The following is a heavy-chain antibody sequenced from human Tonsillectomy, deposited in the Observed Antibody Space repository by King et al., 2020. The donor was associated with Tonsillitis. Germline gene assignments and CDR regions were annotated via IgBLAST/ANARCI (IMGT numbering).Heavy chain of an antibody. CDR1: GGSISSGDYY. CDR2: IYYSGST. J-gene: IGHJ4*02. D-gene: IGHD2/OR15-2a*01. V-gene: IGHV4-30-4*01. CDR3: ARASLIELGIDY. Sequence: QLQESGPGLVKPSQTLSLTCTVSGGSISSGDYYWSWIRQPPGKGLEWIGYIYYSGSTYYNPSLKSRVTISVDTSKNQFSLKLSSMTAADTAVYYCARASLIELGIDYWGQGTLVTVSS.